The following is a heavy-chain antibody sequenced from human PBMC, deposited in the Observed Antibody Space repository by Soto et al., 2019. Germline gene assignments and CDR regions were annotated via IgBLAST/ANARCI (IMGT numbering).Heavy chain of an antibody. Sequence: ESGPTLVNPTETLTLTCTVSGFSLSNARMGVSWIRQPPGKALEWLAHIFSNDEKSYSTSLKSRLTISKDTSKSQVVLTMTNMDPVDTATYYCARSIAAAGRGAFDIWGQGTMVTVSS. D-gene: IGHD6-13*01. V-gene: IGHV2-26*01. J-gene: IGHJ3*02. CDR3: ARSIAAAGRGAFDI. CDR2: IFSNDEK. CDR1: GFSLSNARMG.